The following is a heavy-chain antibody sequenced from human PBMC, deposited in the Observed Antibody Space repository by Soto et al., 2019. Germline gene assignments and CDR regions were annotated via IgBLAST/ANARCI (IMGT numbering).Heavy chain of an antibody. Sequence: VQLLESGGGLVQPGGSLRLSCAASGFTLTYYAMNWVRQAPGKGLEWVSSLRDSSIRTDYADSVKGRFTIFRDNSKNMRYLPMDSRRAEDPAVYYCAKVIGSWYFDLWGRGTLVTVSS. CDR1: GFTLTYYA. V-gene: IGHV3-23*01. D-gene: IGHD1-26*01. CDR3: AKVIGSWYFDL. J-gene: IGHJ2*01. CDR2: LRDSSIRT.